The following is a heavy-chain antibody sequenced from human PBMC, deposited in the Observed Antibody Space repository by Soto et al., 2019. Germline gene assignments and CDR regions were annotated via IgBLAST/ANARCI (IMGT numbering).Heavy chain of an antibody. CDR1: GFTFSRHT. D-gene: IGHD3-3*01. Sequence: QVQLVESGGGVVQPGRSLRLSCAASGFTFSRHTMHWVRQAPGKGLEWVAAISDDGSNTYYADSVKGRFTISRDNSKNALYLQMNGRGSEDTAVHHCAREVYYDFWSGFSPHPYYFDDWGQGTLVTVSS. CDR3: AREVYYDFWSGFSPHPYYFDD. J-gene: IGHJ4*02. V-gene: IGHV3-30-3*01. CDR2: ISDDGSNT.